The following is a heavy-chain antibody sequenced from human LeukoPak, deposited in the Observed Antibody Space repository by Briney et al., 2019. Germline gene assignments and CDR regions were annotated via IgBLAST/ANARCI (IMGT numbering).Heavy chain of an antibody. Sequence: GGSLRLSCAASGFTFSSYSMNWVRQAPGKGLEWVSSISSSSSYIYYADSVKGRFTISRDNAKDSLYLQMNSLRAEDTAVYYCARDPVAAAGKRFDYWGQGTLVTAAS. CDR1: GFTFSSYS. D-gene: IGHD6-13*01. CDR2: ISSSSSYI. V-gene: IGHV3-21*01. J-gene: IGHJ4*02. CDR3: ARDPVAAAGKRFDY.